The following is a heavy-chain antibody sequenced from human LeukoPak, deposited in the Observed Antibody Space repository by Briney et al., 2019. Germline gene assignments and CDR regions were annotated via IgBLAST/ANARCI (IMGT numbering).Heavy chain of an antibody. D-gene: IGHD3-9*01. V-gene: IGHV1-69*06. Sequence: ASVKVSCKASGGTFSRYAISWVRQAPGQGLEWMGGIIPIIGTANYAQKFQGRVTITADKSTSTAYMELSSLRSEDTAVDYCATTYYDILTGYCPFDYWGQGTLVTVSS. CDR1: GGTFSRYA. CDR3: ATTYYDILTGYCPFDY. CDR2: IIPIIGTA. J-gene: IGHJ4*02.